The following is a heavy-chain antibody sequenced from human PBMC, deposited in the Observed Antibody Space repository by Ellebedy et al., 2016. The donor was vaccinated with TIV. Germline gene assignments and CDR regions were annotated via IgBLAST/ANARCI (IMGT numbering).Heavy chain of an antibody. CDR3: ARLDWSDVDLRHFYFDY. V-gene: IGHV3-7*03. CDR1: TFSVHDNY. CDR2: MKYDEIER. Sequence: GESLKISCAASTFSVHDNYMTWVRQAPGKGLEWVAHMKYDEIERYYANSVKGRFTISGDNAKNSLYLHMNSLRAEDTALYYCARLDWSDVDLRHFYFDYWGQGTQVSVSS. D-gene: IGHD1-1*01. J-gene: IGHJ4*02.